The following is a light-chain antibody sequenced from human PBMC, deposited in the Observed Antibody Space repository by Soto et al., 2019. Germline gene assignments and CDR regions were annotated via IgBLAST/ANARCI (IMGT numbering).Light chain of an antibody. Sequence: DIQMTQSPSSVSASIGDRVTITCRASQVISNLLAWYQQKPGKAPKLLIYAISSLQNGLPSRFSGSGSGTDFPLTSSRLQPEDFANYYCQQAKRFPWTFGQGTKVEIK. V-gene: IGKV1-12*01. CDR1: QVISNL. J-gene: IGKJ1*01. CDR2: AIS. CDR3: QQAKRFPWT.